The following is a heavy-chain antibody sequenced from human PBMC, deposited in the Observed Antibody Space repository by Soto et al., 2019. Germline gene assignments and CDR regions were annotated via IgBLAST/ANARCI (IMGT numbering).Heavy chain of an antibody. CDR2: INAGNGNT. V-gene: IGHV1-3*01. J-gene: IGHJ5*02. CDR1: GYTFTNYA. CDR3: ARVNTGSLNWFDP. D-gene: IGHD1-26*01. Sequence: ASVKVSCKASGYTFTNYAIHWVRQAPGQRLEWMGWINAGNGNTKYSQKFQGRVTITRDTSASTAYMELSSLRSEDTAVYYCARVNTGSLNWFDPWGQGTLVTVSS.